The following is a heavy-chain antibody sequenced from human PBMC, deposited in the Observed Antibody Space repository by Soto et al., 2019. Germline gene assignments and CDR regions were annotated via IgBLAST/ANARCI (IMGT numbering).Heavy chain of an antibody. CDR3: ARHHGPTTSENWFDH. V-gene: IGHV1-18*01. CDR2: ISTYSGDT. Sequence: QVHLVQSGVEVKTPGASVKVSCQASGYTFFTYDISWVRQAPGQGLEWMGWISTYSGDTKYAQKFQGRVTMTTVTSKTTAYLELRSLRSDDTAVYYCARHHGPTTSENWFDHWGQGTLVTVSS. CDR1: GYTFFTYD. J-gene: IGHJ5*02. D-gene: IGHD5-12*01.